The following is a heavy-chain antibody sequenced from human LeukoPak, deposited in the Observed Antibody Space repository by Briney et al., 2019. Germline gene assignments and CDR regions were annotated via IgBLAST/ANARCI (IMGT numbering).Heavy chain of an antibody. CDR2: INSGGTVT. Sequence: GGSLRLSCAASGFTFSDFWMHWVRQAPGKGLVWVSRINSGGTVTNYADSVKGRLTISRDNAKNTLYLQMNSLRAEDTAVYYCARRFQNALRALSDDAFDVWGQGTMVTVSS. D-gene: IGHD3-3*01. J-gene: IGHJ3*01. CDR3: ARRFQNALRALSDDAFDV. CDR1: GFTFSDFW. V-gene: IGHV3-74*01.